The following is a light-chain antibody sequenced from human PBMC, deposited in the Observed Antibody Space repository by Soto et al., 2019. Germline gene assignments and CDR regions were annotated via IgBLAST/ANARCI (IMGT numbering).Light chain of an antibody. CDR3: QQRSDWPIT. CDR1: QSVSSY. V-gene: IGKV3-11*01. CDR2: DAS. J-gene: IGKJ5*01. Sequence: ETVLTQSPATLSLSPGERATLSCRATQSVSSYLAWYQQKPGQAPRLLLYDASNRATGFPARFSRSGSGTDFTVAISSLESEDFAVYSCQQRSDWPITFGQGPRLEIK.